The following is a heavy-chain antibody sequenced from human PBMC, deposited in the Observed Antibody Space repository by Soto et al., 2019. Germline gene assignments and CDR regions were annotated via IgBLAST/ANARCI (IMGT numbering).Heavy chain of an antibody. J-gene: IGHJ3*02. CDR3: ARGSTVPQVYAFDI. V-gene: IGHV3-21*01. Sequence: GGSLRLSCAASGFTFSSYSMNWVRQAPGKGLEWVSSISSSSSYIYYADSVKGRFTISRDNAKNSLYLQMNSLRAEDTAVYYCARGSTVPQVYAFDIWGQGTMVTVSS. D-gene: IGHD4-17*01. CDR1: GFTFSSYS. CDR2: ISSSSSYI.